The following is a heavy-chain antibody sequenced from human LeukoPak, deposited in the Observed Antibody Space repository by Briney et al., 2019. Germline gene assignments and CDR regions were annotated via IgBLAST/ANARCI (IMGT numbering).Heavy chain of an antibody. CDR1: GGSFSGYY. CDR2: IYYSGST. CDR3: ARGDTASYFYY. J-gene: IGHJ4*02. D-gene: IGHD5-18*01. V-gene: IGHV4-59*01. Sequence: SETLSLTCAVYGGSFSGYYWSWIRQPPGKGLEWIGYIYYSGSTNYNPSLKSRVTISVDTSKNQFSLKLSSVTAADTAVYYCARGDTASYFYYWGQGTLVTVSS.